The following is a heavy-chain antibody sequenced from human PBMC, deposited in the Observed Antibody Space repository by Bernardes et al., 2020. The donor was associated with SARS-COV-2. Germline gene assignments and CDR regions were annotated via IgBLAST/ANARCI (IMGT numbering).Heavy chain of an antibody. V-gene: IGHV4-34*01. CDR3: ARRGENNWFDP. CDR2: INHRGRT. D-gene: IGHD3-10*01. J-gene: IGHJ5*02. CDR1: GGSLSGYY. Sequence: SETLSPTCAVYGGSLSGYYWTWIRQPPGNWLEWIGEINHRGRTNYNSSLKSRVTISIDTSKNQFSLHLSSVSAADTAVYYCARRGENNWFDPWGQGTLVTVSS.